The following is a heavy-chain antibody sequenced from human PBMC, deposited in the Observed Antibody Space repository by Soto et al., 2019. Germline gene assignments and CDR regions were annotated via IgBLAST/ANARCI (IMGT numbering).Heavy chain of an antibody. D-gene: IGHD3-22*01. V-gene: IGHV3-11*01. J-gene: IGHJ4*02. Sequence: GGSLRLSCAASGFAFSDYYMSWIRRAPGKGLEWVSYISSSGDIIYYADSVKGRFTISRDNAKNSLYLQMNSLRAEDTAVYYCARDLGYYDSSGYFDYWGQRTLVTVSS. CDR3: ARDLGYYDSSGYFDY. CDR2: ISSSGDII. CDR1: GFAFSDYY.